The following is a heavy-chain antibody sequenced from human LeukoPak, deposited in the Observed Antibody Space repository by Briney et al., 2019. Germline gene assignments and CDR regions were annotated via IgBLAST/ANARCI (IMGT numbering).Heavy chain of an antibody. CDR2: INYTGST. D-gene: IGHD3-9*01. CDR3: ATRRDILTGLGAFDI. CDR1: GGSIRSTSNY. J-gene: IGHJ3*02. V-gene: IGHV4-39*07. Sequence: SETLSLTCTVSGGSIRSTSNYWAWIRQAPGRGPEWIGIINYTGSTYYNPSLKSRVTISVDTSKNQFSLKLSSVTAADTAVYYCATRRDILTGLGAFDIWGQGTMVTVSS.